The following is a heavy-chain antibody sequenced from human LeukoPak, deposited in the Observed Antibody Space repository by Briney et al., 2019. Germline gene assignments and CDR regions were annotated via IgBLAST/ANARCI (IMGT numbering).Heavy chain of an antibody. CDR3: ARGRRYYFDY. J-gene: IGHJ4*02. Sequence: PGGSLRLSCAASGFTFSSYEMNWVRQAPGKGLEWVSYISSGGTSIYYADSVKGRFTISRDNAKNSLYLQMNSLRAEDTAVYYCARGRRYYFDYWSQGTLVTVSS. CDR2: ISSGGTSI. V-gene: IGHV3-48*03. CDR1: GFTFSSYE. D-gene: IGHD6-25*01.